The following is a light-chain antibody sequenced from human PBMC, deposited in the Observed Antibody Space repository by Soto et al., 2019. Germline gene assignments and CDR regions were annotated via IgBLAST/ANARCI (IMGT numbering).Light chain of an antibody. CDR1: RDITDY. Sequence: IEMTQSPSSLSPSVGDSVIITCRASRDITDYLAWYQQKPGQVPNLLVYTASTLQSGVPSRFTASGSGTDFTLTITGLKPEDFETYYCQNYDSAPWTFGQGTKVDI. J-gene: IGKJ1*01. CDR2: TAS. CDR3: QNYDSAPWT. V-gene: IGKV1-27*01.